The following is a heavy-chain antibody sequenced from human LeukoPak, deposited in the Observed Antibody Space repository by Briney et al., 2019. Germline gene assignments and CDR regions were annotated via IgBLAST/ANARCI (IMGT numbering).Heavy chain of an antibody. D-gene: IGHD4-17*01. CDR2: IYSSGTT. Sequence: PSETLSLTCTVSGGSISSYYWSWIRQPPGKGLEWIGYIYSSGTTNYNPSLKSRVTISVDTSKNQFSLKLSSVTAADTAVYYCARGAGDYFYYYYGMDVWGQGTTVTVSS. V-gene: IGHV4-59*01. CDR1: GGSISSYY. J-gene: IGHJ6*02. CDR3: ARGAGDYFYYYYGMDV.